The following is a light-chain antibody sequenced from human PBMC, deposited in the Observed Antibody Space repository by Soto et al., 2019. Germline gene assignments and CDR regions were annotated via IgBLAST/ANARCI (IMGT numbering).Light chain of an antibody. CDR1: QRIANW. CDR2: KAS. V-gene: IGKV1-5*03. Sequence: DIQMTQSPSTLSASVGDRVTITCRASQRIANWLAWYQQKPGKAPTLLIYKASTLQTGVPSRFSGSGAGTEFTLTISSLQPDDFATYYCQQYNSYSRTFGQGTKVEIK. CDR3: QQYNSYSRT. J-gene: IGKJ1*01.